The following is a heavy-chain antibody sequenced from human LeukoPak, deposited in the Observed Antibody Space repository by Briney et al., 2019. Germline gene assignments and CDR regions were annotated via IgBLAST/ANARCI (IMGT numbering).Heavy chain of an antibody. D-gene: IGHD3-10*01. CDR3: ARQGAGVPFDY. Sequence: PSETVSLTCTVSGGSIRSYYWSWIRQPPGKGLEWIGYIHYSGSTNYNPSLKSRVTISVDTSKNQFSLKLNSVTAADTAVYYCARQGAGVPFDYWGRGTLVTVSS. J-gene: IGHJ4*02. CDR1: GGSIRSYY. V-gene: IGHV4-59*08. CDR2: IHYSGST.